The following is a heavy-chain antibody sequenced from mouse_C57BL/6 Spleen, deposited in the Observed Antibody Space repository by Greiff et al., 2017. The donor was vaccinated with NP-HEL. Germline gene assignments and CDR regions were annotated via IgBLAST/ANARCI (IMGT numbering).Heavy chain of an antibody. CDR1: GFTFSSYA. V-gene: IGHV5-9-1*02. D-gene: IGHD1-1*01. CDR3: TRDGTTVVAPNAMDY. J-gene: IGHJ4*01. Sequence: VESGEGLVKPGGSLKLSCAASGFTFSSYAMSWVRQTPEKRLEWVAYISSGGDYIYYADTVKGRFTISRDNARNTLYLQMSSLKSEDTAMYYCTRDGTTVVAPNAMDYWGQGTSVTVSS. CDR2: ISSGGDYI.